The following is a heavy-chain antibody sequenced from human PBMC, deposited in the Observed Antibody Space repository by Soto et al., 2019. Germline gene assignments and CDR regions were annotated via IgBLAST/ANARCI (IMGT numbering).Heavy chain of an antibody. CDR2: ISWNSGSI. Sequence: GGSLRLSCAASGFTFDDYAMHWVRQAPGKGLEWVSGISWNSGSIGYADSVKGRFTISRDNAKNSLYLQMNSLRAEDTALYYCAKDMEYQLSNFDYWGQGTLVTVSS. D-gene: IGHD2-2*01. CDR1: GFTFDDYA. V-gene: IGHV3-9*01. J-gene: IGHJ4*02. CDR3: AKDMEYQLSNFDY.